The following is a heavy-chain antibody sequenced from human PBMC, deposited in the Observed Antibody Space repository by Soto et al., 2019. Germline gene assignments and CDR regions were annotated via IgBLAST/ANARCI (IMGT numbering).Heavy chain of an antibody. CDR2: ISGNGGST. J-gene: IGHJ4*02. CDR1: GFTFNNYA. D-gene: IGHD2-8*01. V-gene: IGHV3-23*01. Sequence: GGSLRLSCVASGFTFNNYAVNWVRQAPGKGLEWVSGISGNGGSTYYADSVRGRFTISRDNSKNTLYLQMNRLRAEDTAVYYCARDSALMVFFDSWGQGTLVTVSS. CDR3: ARDSALMVFFDS.